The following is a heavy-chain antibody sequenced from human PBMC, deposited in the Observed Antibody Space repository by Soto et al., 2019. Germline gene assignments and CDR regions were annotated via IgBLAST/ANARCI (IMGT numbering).Heavy chain of an antibody. CDR1: GGSISSSSYY. J-gene: IGHJ3*02. CDR2: IYYSGST. CDR3: AQYYYDSSGYYYSSTDDAFDI. D-gene: IGHD3-22*01. Sequence: QLQLQESGPGLVKPSETLSLTCTVSGGSISSSSYYWGWIRQPPGKGLEWIGSIYYSGSTYYNPSLNSRVTISVDTSNNQFALKLSSVTAADTAVYYCAQYYYDSSGYYYSSTDDAFDIWGQGTMVTVSS. V-gene: IGHV4-39*01.